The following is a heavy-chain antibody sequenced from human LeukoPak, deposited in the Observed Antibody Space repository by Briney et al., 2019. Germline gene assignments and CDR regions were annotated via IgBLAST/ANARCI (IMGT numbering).Heavy chain of an antibody. CDR2: IYTSGST. V-gene: IGHV4-4*07. CDR3: ARGDYYGSGSYYWFDP. J-gene: IGHJ5*02. D-gene: IGHD3-10*01. CDR1: GGSISSYY. Sequence: SETLSLTCTVSGGSISSYYWSWIRQPAGKGLEWIGRIYTSGSTNYNPSLKSRVTISVDTSKNQFSLKLSSVTAADTAVYYCARGDYYGSGSYYWFDPWGQGTLVTLSS.